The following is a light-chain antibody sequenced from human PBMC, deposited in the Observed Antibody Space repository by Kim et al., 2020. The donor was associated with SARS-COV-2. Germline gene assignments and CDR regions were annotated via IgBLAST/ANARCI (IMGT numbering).Light chain of an antibody. Sequence: GKKVTISCSGSRSNIGNNSVSWYQQLPGTAPKLLVYDNNKRTSGLPDRFAGSKSGTSATLGITGLQTGDEADYYCGTWDSSLSAGVFGTGTKVTVL. CDR2: DNN. CDR3: GTWDSSLSAGV. V-gene: IGLV1-51*01. CDR1: RSNIGNNS. J-gene: IGLJ1*01.